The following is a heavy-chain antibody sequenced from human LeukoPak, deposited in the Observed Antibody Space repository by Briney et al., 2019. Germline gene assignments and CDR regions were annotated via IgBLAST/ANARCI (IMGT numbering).Heavy chain of an antibody. J-gene: IGHJ4*02. D-gene: IGHD2-2*01. Sequence: PSETLSLTCIVSGGAISSSNYYWGWIRQPPGKGLEWIGSIYYSGSTNYNPSLKSRVTISVDTSKNQFSQKLSSVTAADTAVYYCARQGPYCSSTSCSNFLDFWGQGTLVTVSS. CDR2: IYYSGST. CDR3: ARQGPYCSSTSCSNFLDF. V-gene: IGHV4-39*01. CDR1: GGAISSSNYY.